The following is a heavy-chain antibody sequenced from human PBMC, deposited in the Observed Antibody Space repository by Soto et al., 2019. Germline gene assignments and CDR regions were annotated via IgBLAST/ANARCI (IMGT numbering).Heavy chain of an antibody. CDR3: ARRGYGSRWPNVYMDV. J-gene: IGHJ6*03. CDR1: GFTLGNYE. Sequence: EAQLVESGGGLVQPGGSLSLSCAASGFTLGNYEMHWVRQAPGKGLELVSGISNNGAHTDYAKSVKGRFTISRDNSENTLYLQMGSLRAEDMALYYCARRGYGSRWPNVYMDVWGKGTTVTVSS. CDR2: ISNNGAHT. D-gene: IGHD6-13*01. V-gene: IGHV3-64*01.